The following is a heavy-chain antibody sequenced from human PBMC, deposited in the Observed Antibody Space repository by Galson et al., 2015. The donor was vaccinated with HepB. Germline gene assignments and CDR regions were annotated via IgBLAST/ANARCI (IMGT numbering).Heavy chain of an antibody. J-gene: IGHJ3*01. CDR2: INAGATST. CDR1: GFTFSNYW. CDR3: ARELRFESTGHRQYDAFDV. D-gene: IGHD3-10*01. V-gene: IGHV3-74*01. Sequence: SLRLSCAASGFTFSNYWMHWVRQAPGKGLVWVSRINAGATSTGYADSVKGRFTISRDNAKNTLFLQMNSLRVEDTAVYYCARELRFESTGHRQYDAFDVWGQGTMVTVSS.